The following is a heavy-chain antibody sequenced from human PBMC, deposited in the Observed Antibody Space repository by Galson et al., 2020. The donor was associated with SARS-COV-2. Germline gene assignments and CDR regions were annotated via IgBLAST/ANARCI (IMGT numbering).Heavy chain of an antibody. D-gene: IGHD1-26*01. CDR3: ARHGRVGATTCWFDP. V-gene: IGHV4-4*07. CDR2: IYTSGST. CDR1: GGSISSYY. J-gene: IGHJ5*02. Sequence: ASETLSLTCTVSGGSISSYYWSWIRQPAGKGLEWIGRIYTSGSTNYNPSLKSRVTMSVDTSKNQFSLTVTSVTAADTAIYYCARHGRVGATTCWFDPWGQGTLVTVSS.